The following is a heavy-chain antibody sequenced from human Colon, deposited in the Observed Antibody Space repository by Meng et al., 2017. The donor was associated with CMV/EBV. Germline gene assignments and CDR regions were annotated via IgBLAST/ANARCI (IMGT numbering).Heavy chain of an antibody. D-gene: IGHD2-15*01. Sequence: GGSLRLSCAASGFTFSDYYMSWIRQAPGKGLEWVSYISSSGSTIYYADSVKGRFTISRDNSKNTLYLQMNSLRAEDTAVYYCAGINHSYYYYGLDVWGQGTTVTVSS. J-gene: IGHJ6*02. V-gene: IGHV3-11*01. CDR2: ISSSGSTI. CDR1: GFTFSDYY. CDR3: AGINHSYYYYGLDV.